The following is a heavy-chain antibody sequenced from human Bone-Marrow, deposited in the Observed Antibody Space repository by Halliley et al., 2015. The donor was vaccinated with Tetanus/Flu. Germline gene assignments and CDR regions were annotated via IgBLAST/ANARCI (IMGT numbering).Heavy chain of an antibody. D-gene: IGHD6-13*01. Sequence: LSLTCTVSAGSITTSNWWSWVRQPPGKGLEWVSSISSSTSYIYYADSVKGRFTISRDNAKRSLYLHMNNLRAEDTAVYYCARDFYNSSWVLDDFWGQGTLVTVSS. CDR2: ISSSTSYI. CDR1: AGSITTSNW. V-gene: IGHV3-21*01. J-gene: IGHJ4*02. CDR3: ARDFYNSSWVLDDF.